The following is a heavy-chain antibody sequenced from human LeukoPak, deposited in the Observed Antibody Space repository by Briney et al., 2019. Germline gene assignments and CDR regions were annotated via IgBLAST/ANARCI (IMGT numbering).Heavy chain of an antibody. V-gene: IGHV1-2*02. CDR3: ARVVPAAKGWFDP. CDR2: INPNSGGT. Sequence: EASVKVSCKASGYTFTGYYMHWVRQAPGQGLEWMGWINPNSGGTNYAQKFQGRVTMTRDTSISTAYMELSRLRSDDTAVYYCARVVPAAKGWFDPWGQGTLVTVSS. D-gene: IGHD2-2*01. J-gene: IGHJ5*02. CDR1: GYTFTGYY.